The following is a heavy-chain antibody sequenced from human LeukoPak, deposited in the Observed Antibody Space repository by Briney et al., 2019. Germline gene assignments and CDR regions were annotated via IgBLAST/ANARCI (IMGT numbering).Heavy chain of an antibody. D-gene: IGHD3-3*01. CDR2: IRSKDDSYAT. CDR1: GFTFSDSA. CDR3: TRCRVRPIRECYDY. Sequence: PGGSLKLSCAASGFTFSDSAIHWVRQASGKGLEWVGRIRSKDDSYATGYGASVQGRFTISRDDSKDTAYLQMNSLQPEDTAVYYCTRCRVRPIRECYDYWGQGTLVTVSS. J-gene: IGHJ4*02. V-gene: IGHV3-73*01.